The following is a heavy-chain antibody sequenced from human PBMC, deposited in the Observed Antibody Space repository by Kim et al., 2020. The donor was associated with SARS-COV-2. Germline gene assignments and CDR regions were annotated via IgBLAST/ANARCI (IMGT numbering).Heavy chain of an antibody. V-gene: IGHV4-59*13. Sequence: SETLSLTCTVSGGSISSYYWSWIRQPPGKGLEWIGYIYYSGSTNYNPSLKSRVTISVDTSKNQFSLKLSSVTAADTAVYYCATHVRAFDAFDIWGQGTMVTVSS. CDR1: GGSISSYY. J-gene: IGHJ3*02. CDR3: ATHVRAFDAFDI. D-gene: IGHD3-10*02. CDR2: IYYSGST.